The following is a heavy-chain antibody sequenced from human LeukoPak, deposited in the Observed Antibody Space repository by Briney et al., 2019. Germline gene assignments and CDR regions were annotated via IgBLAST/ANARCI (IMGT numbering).Heavy chain of an antibody. CDR2: IYYSGST. J-gene: IGHJ4*02. Sequence: SETLSLTCTVSGGSINGYYWSWIRQPPGKGLEWIGYIYYSGSTNYNPSLKSRVTISVDTSKNQFSLKLSSVTAADTAVYYCARGNSYGSFFDYWGQGTLVTVSS. V-gene: IGHV4-59*01. CDR3: ARGNSYGSFFDY. D-gene: IGHD5-18*01. CDR1: GGSINGYY.